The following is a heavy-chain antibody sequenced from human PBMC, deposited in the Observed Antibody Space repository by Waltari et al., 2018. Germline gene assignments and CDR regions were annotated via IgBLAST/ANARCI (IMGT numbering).Heavy chain of an antibody. J-gene: IGHJ5*02. CDR3: ARDSGVKDTTNWWFDP. Sequence: EVQLVESGGGLVQPGGSLRLSCEASGFSISKYWMSWVRQTAGKGLEWLADIKGDGSKKYYVDSVKGRFTISRDNTKNSVCLQMDSLRAEDTAVYYCARDSGVKDTTNWWFDPWGRGTLVTVSS. D-gene: IGHD1-1*01. CDR2: IKGDGSKK. CDR1: GFSISKYW. V-gene: IGHV3-7*03.